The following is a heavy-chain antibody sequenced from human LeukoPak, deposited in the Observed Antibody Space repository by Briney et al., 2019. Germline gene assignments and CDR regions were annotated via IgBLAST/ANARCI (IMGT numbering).Heavy chain of an antibody. Sequence: PGGSLRLSCAASGFTFSSYDMNWVRQAPGKGLEWVSCVSGSGDDTYYADSVKGRFIISRDNSKTTMYLQMNSLRADDTAVYYCAKSYNNPTVAIRVRGVIPYFDSWGQGSLVTVSS. CDR1: GFTFSSYD. CDR3: AKSYNNPTVAIRVRGVIPYFDS. D-gene: IGHD3-10*01. CDR2: VSGSGDDT. J-gene: IGHJ4*02. V-gene: IGHV3-23*01.